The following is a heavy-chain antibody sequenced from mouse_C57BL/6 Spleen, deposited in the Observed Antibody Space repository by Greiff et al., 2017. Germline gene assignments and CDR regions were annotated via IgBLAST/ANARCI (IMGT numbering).Heavy chain of an antibody. J-gene: IGHJ4*01. CDR3: ARHPYRTFYAMDY. D-gene: IGHD2-14*01. CDR2: ISSGGSYT. CDR1: GFTFSSYG. Sequence: EVMLVESGGDLVKPGGSLKLSCAASGFTFSSYGMSWVRQTPDKRLEWVATISSGGSYTYYPDSVKGRFTISRDNAKNTLYLQMSSLKSEDTAMYYCARHPYRTFYAMDYWGQGTSVTVSS. V-gene: IGHV5-6*02.